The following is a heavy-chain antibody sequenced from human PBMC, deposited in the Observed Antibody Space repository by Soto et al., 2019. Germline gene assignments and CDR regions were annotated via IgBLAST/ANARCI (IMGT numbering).Heavy chain of an antibody. J-gene: IGHJ2*01. CDR2: ISWNSVTI. CDR3: VKSPWSRRGDLDL. D-gene: IGHD2-8*01. CDR1: GFSFDDND. V-gene: IGHV3-9*01. Sequence: EVELVESGGGLAQTGGSLRLSCAGSGFSFDDNDMYWVRRVPGKGLEWVSGISWNSVTIGYADSVKGRFTISRDNAKNSLYLEMSPLRPEDTAIYYCVKSPWSRRGDLDLWGRGTLVTVSS.